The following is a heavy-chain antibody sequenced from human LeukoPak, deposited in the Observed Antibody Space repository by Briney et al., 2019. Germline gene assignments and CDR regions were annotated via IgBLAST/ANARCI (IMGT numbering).Heavy chain of an antibody. D-gene: IGHD2/OR15-2a*01. CDR1: GESISGFY. J-gene: IGHJ4*02. CDR3: ARTETQYRHFDY. Sequence: SETLSLTCTVSGESISGFYWTWIRQPPGKGLEWIGYIYYSGSTNYNPSLKSRVTISVDTSKNQFSLKLSSVTAADTAVYYCARTETQYRHFDYWGQGTLVTVSS. CDR2: IYYSGST. V-gene: IGHV4-59*01.